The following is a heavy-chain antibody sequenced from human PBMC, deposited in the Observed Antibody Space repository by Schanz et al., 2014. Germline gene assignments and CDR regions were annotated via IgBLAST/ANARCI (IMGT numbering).Heavy chain of an antibody. J-gene: IGHJ3*01. CDR1: GFTFGASS. V-gene: IGHV3-73*01. D-gene: IGHD1-20*01. CDR3: AAFNNRDAFNV. CDR2: IRNKADSHAT. Sequence: EVHLVESGGGLVQPGGSLTLSCAASGFTFGASSMHWVRQASGKGLEWVGRIRNKADSHATGYAASVKGRFTISRDDSKNTAYLQMNTLRTDDTALYFCAAFNNRDAFNVWGQGTMVSVSS.